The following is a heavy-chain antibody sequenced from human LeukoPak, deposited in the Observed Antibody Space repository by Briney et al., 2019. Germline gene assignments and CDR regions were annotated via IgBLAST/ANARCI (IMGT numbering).Heavy chain of an antibody. CDR1: GFTFSSYW. CDR3: ARDLRSSGYYAFDY. Sequence: GGSLRLSCAASGFTFSSYWMSWVRQAPGKGLEWVANIKQDGSEKYYVDSVKGRFTISRDNAKNSLYLQMNSLRAEDTAVYYCARDLRSSGYYAFDYWGQGTLVTVSS. CDR2: IKQDGSEK. J-gene: IGHJ4*02. D-gene: IGHD3-22*01. V-gene: IGHV3-7*01.